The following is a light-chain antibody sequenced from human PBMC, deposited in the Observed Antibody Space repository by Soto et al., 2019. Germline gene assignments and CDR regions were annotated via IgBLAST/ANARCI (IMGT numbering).Light chain of an antibody. V-gene: IGKV3-15*01. CDR3: QLYTYLPLT. CDR2: GAS. CDR1: QSVGGD. J-gene: IGKJ4*01. Sequence: VMTQSPATLSLSPGERFTLSCMASQSVGGDVAWYQQKPGQAPRLLIFGASTRATAVPARFSGSGSATEFTFTISSLQSEDFAVYYCQLYTYLPLTFGGGSKVDIK.